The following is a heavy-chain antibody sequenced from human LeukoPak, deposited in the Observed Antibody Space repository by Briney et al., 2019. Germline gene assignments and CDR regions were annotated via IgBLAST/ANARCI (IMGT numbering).Heavy chain of an antibody. J-gene: IGHJ4*02. CDR1: GFTFSSYS. Sequence: GGSLRLSCAASGFTFSSYSMNWVRQAPGKGLEWVSSISSSSSTIYYADSVKGRFTISRDNAKNSLYLQMNSLRAEDTAVYYCAREESLLGILGDYWGQGTLVTVSS. CDR3: AREESLLGILGDY. CDR2: ISSSSSTI. D-gene: IGHD7-27*01. V-gene: IGHV3-48*01.